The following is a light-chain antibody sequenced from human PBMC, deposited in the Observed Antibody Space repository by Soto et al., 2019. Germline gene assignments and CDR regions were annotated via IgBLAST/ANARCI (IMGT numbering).Light chain of an antibody. CDR2: EVT. CDR1: SSDVGGYNY. Sequence: QSVLTQPPSASGSPGQSVTFSCTGTSSDVGGYNYVSWYQQHPGRAPKLIIYEVTKRPSGVPDRFSGSKSGNTASLTVSGLQAEDEADYYCSSYVGSNNWVFGGGTKVTVL. V-gene: IGLV2-8*01. CDR3: SSYVGSNNWV. J-gene: IGLJ3*02.